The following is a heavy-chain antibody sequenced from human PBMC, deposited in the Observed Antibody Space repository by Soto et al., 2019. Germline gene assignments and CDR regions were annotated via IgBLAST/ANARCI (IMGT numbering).Heavy chain of an antibody. CDR1: GGSFSGYY. CDR3: ARGAYDFWSGYQETYYYYYGMDV. V-gene: IGHV4-34*01. D-gene: IGHD3-3*01. CDR2: INHSGST. Sequence: RSLTCAVYGGSFSGYYWSWIRQPPGKGLEWIGEINHSGSTNYNPSLKSRVTISVDTSKNQFSLKLSSVTAADTAVYYCARGAYDFWSGYQETYYYYYGMDVWGQGTTVTVSS. J-gene: IGHJ6*02.